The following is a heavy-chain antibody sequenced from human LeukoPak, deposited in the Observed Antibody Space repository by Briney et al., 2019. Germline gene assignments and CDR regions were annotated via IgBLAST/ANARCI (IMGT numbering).Heavy chain of an antibody. CDR2: IYYSGST. V-gene: IGHV4-59*08. CDR1: GGSNSSYY. J-gene: IGHJ4*02. D-gene: IGHD6-6*01. Sequence: SETLSLTCTVSGGSNSSYYWSWIRQPPGKGLEWIGYIYYSGSTNYNASLESRVTISVDTPKNQFSLKLSSVTAADAAVYYCARQYSSSSHFDYWGQGALVTVSS. CDR3: ARQYSSSSHFDY.